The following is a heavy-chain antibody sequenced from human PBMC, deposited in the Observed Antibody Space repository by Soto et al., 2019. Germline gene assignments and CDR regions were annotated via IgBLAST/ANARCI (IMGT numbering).Heavy chain of an antibody. CDR1: GYSFNMYW. CDR2: IYPGDSDT. V-gene: IGHV5-51*01. J-gene: IGHJ3*02. Sequence: EVQLVQSGAEVKKPGESLRISCKGSGYSFNMYWIAWVRQMPGQGPEWMGIIYPGDSDTTYSSSFQGQATISADKTISTVYLQLSSLKASDTAMYYCARQQRYTATINNDAFDIWGQGTMVTVSS. CDR3: ARQQRYTATINNDAFDI. D-gene: IGHD3-16*02.